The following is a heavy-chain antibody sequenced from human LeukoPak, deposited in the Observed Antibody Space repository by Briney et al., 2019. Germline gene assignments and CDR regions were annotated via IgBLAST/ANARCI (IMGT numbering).Heavy chain of an antibody. CDR1: GYTFTGHS. V-gene: IGHV7-4-1*02. Sequence: ASVKVSCKASGYTFTGHSMYWVRQAPGQGLEWIGWINTDTRSPTYAQDFTGRFVFSVDSSASTAYLQISNLNVEDTAVYYCAREVLRFDSWGQGTLVTVSS. CDR3: AREVLRFDS. D-gene: IGHD5/OR15-5a*01. CDR2: INTDTRSP. J-gene: IGHJ4*02.